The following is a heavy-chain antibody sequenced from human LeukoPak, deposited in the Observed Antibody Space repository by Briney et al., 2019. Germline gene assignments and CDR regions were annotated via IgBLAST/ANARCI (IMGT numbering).Heavy chain of an antibody. CDR1: GYTLTELS. CDR2: FDPEDGET. CDR3: ATGGDASSWYVY. V-gene: IGHV1-24*01. Sequence: ASVKVSCKVSGYTLTELSMHWVRQAPGKGLEWMGGFDPEDGETIYAQKFQGRVTMTEDTSTDTAYMELSSLRSEDSAVYYCATGGDASSWYVYWGQGTLVTVSS. J-gene: IGHJ4*02. D-gene: IGHD6-13*01.